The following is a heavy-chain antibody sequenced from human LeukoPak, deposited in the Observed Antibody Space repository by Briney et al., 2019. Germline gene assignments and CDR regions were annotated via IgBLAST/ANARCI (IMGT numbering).Heavy chain of an antibody. D-gene: IGHD6-13*01. CDR1: GFTFSSYG. J-gene: IGHJ3*02. V-gene: IGHV3-30*03. CDR2: ISYDGSNK. CDR3: ARDDIGSSWFNDAFDI. Sequence: GGSLRLSCAASGFTFSSYGMHWVRQAPGKGLEWVAVISYDGSNKYYADAVKGRFTISRDNSKNTLYLQMNSLRAEDTAVYYCARDDIGSSWFNDAFDIWGQGTMVTVSS.